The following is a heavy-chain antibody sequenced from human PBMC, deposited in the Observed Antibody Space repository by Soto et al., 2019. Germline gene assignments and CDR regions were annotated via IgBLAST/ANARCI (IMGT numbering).Heavy chain of an antibody. CDR2: MHDSGTT. CDR3: ARGGLYDLWSGLFD. Sequence: QAQLQESGPGLVRPSQTLSLSCSVSGASVTSGDYYWNWIRQTPGTGLEWLGYMHDSGTTSYNPSLKSRVTISRDTSKNQFSVTLTSVGAADSAVYFCARGGLYDLWSGLFDWGQGIRVTVSS. CDR1: GASVTSGDYY. D-gene: IGHD3-3*01. J-gene: IGHJ4*02. V-gene: IGHV4-30-4*01.